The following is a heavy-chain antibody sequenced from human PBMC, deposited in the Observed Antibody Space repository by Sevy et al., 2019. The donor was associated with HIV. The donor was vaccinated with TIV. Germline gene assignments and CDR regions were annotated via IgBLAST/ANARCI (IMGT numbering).Heavy chain of an antibody. CDR1: GFTFSDHY. D-gene: IGHD6-13*01. Sequence: GGSLRLSCVASGFTFSDHYMEWVRQAPGKGLEWVGRTRNKADGYTTEYAASVKGRFTISRDESKNPLYVQMNSLKAGDTAVYYCATHAGIAAAGRVFDYWGQGTLVTVSS. CDR3: ATHAGIAAAGRVFDY. CDR2: TRNKADGYTT. J-gene: IGHJ4*02. V-gene: IGHV3-72*01.